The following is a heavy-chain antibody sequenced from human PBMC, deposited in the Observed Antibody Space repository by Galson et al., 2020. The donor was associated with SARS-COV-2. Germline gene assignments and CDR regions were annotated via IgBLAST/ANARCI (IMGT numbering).Heavy chain of an antibody. CDR1: GFTVSSNY. CDR2: IYAGGST. Sequence: GESLKISCAASGFTVSSNYMSWVRQAPGKGLEWFSVIYAGGSTYYADSVKGRFTISRDNSKNTLYLQMNSLRAEDTAMYYCARGEWLRILFDYWGQGTLVTVSS. CDR3: ARGEWLRILFDY. J-gene: IGHJ4*02. D-gene: IGHD5-12*01. V-gene: IGHV3-53*01.